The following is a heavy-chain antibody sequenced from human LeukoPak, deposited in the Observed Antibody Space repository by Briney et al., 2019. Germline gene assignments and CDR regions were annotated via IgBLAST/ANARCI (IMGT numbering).Heavy chain of an antibody. Sequence: GGSLRLSCAASGFTVSSNYMSWVRQAPGKGLVWVSVIYSGGTTQYADSAKGRFTISRDNSKNTLYLQMNSLRAEDTAVYYCAVLGGTTSSAAGYWGQGTLVTVSS. CDR3: AVLGGTTSSAAGY. V-gene: IGHV3-53*01. J-gene: IGHJ4*02. CDR1: GFTVSSNY. D-gene: IGHD1-26*01. CDR2: IYSGGTT.